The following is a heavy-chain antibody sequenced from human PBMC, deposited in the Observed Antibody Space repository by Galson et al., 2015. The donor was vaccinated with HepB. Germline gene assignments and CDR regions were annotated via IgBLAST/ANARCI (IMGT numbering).Heavy chain of an antibody. CDR1: GGTFSSYA. Sequence: SGGTFSSYAISWVRQAPGQGLEWMGGIIPIFGTANYAQKFQGRVTITADKSTSTAYMELSSLRSEDTAVYYCARGIGMATMSFDYWGQGTLVTVSS. CDR3: ARGIGMATMSFDY. D-gene: IGHD5-24*01. V-gene: IGHV1-69*06. CDR2: IIPIFGTA. J-gene: IGHJ4*02.